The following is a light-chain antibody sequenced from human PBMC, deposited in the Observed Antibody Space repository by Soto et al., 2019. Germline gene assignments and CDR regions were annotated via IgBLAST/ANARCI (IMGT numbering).Light chain of an antibody. J-gene: IGLJ2*01. Sequence: QSVLTQPASVSGSPGQSITISCTGTSSDVGSYNLVSWYQQHPGKAPNLMIYEGSKRPSGVSNRFSGSKSGNTASLTISGLQAEDEDDYYCCSYAGSSTHVVFGGGTQLTVL. CDR1: SSDVGSYNL. V-gene: IGLV2-23*01. CDR3: CSYAGSSTHVV. CDR2: EGS.